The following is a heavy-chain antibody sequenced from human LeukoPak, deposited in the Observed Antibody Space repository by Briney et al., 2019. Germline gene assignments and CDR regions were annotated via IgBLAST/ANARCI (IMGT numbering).Heavy chain of an antibody. D-gene: IGHD1-1*01. V-gene: IGHV3-48*04. CDR2: ISTTSVM. CDR1: AFTFSSYS. J-gene: IGHJ4*02. Sequence: PGGSLRLSCAASAFTFSSYSRNWVRQAPGEGLEWISYISTTSVMYYADSVKGRLTISRDNAKNSLYLQMNSLRAEDTAVYYCARDQRIWNADYRGQGTRVTVSS. CDR3: ARDQRIWNADY.